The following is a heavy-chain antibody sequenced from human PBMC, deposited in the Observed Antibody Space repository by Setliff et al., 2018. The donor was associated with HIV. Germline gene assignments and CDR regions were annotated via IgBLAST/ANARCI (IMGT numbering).Heavy chain of an antibody. J-gene: IGHJ4*02. Sequence: PSETLSLTCTVSGSSIRSHYWTWIRQPPGRGLEWIGSFYYSGSANYNPSLKSRVSISVDTSNNQFSLTVRSVTAADTAVYYCASRMGPYGGDCYLNYWGQERLVTVSS. CDR1: GSSIRSHY. D-gene: IGHD2-21*02. CDR3: ASRMGPYGGDCYLNY. CDR2: FYYSGSA. V-gene: IGHV4-59*11.